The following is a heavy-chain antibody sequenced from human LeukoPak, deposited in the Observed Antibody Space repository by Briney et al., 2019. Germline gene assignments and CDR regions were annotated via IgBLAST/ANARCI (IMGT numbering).Heavy chain of an antibody. CDR2: ISSGIDYT. CDR1: GFTCNIYN. D-gene: IGHD4-17*01. V-gene: IGHV3-21*01. CDR3: ARAYYGDPTGI. Sequence: GGSLRRSCAASGFTCNIYNMNWVRQAPGKGLEWGSSISSGIDYTYYADSVKGRFTISRDNAKNSLYLQMNSLRAEDTAVYYCARAYYGDPTGIWGQGTLVTVSS. J-gene: IGHJ4*02.